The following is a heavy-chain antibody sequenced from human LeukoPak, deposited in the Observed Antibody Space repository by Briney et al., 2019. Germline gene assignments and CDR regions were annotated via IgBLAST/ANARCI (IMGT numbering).Heavy chain of an antibody. Sequence: GGSLRLSCAASGFTFGSYGMHWVRQAPGKGLEWVAVIWYDGSNKYYADSVKGRFTISRDNSKNTLYLQMNSLRAEDTAVYYCARGYLGRYRDPDAFDIWGQGTMVTVSS. D-gene: IGHD1-26*01. CDR1: GFTFGSYG. J-gene: IGHJ3*02. CDR2: IWYDGSNK. V-gene: IGHV3-33*01. CDR3: ARGYLGRYRDPDAFDI.